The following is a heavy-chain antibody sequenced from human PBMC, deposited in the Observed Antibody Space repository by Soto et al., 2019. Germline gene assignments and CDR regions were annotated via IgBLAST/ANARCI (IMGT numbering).Heavy chain of an antibody. Sequence: PGGSLRLSCGASGFTFIDYYMSWIRQAPGKGLEWVSYISSSGSTIYYADSVKGRFTISRDNAKNSLYLQMNSLRAEDTAVYYCAVGHYYDFWSGYYTGLGSNWFDPWGQGTLVTVSS. CDR3: AVGHYYDFWSGYYTGLGSNWFDP. J-gene: IGHJ5*02. CDR1: GFTFIDYY. CDR2: ISSSGSTI. D-gene: IGHD3-3*01. V-gene: IGHV3-11*01.